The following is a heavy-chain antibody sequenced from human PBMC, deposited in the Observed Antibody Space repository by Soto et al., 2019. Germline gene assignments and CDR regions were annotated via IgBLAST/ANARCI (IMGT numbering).Heavy chain of an antibody. CDR3: ARGLDSSGFSPDWFDP. CDR2: IYTGGSI. D-gene: IGHD3-22*01. CDR1: GGSLSNYY. Sequence: QVQLQESGPGLVKPSETLSLTCTVSGGSLSNYYWSWIRQPTGKGLEWIGRIYTGGSINYNPSLKGRVNKSGDTAQQQFSLKLTSLTGAEQGVDYWARGLDSSGFSPDWFDPWGQGTLVPVSS. V-gene: IGHV4-4*07. J-gene: IGHJ5*01.